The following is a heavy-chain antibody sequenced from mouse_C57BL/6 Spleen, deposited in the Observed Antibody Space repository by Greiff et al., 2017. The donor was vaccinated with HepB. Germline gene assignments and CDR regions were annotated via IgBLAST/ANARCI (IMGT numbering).Heavy chain of an antibody. CDR1: GYTFTSYW. CDR3: AREGDYYGNYGAY. D-gene: IGHD2-1*01. Sequence: QVQLQQPGAELVKPGASVKMSCKASGYTFTSYWLTWVKQRPGHGLEWIGDIYPGRGSTNYNEKFKSKATLTVDTSSSTAYMQLSSLTSEDSAVYYCAREGDYYGNYGAYWGQGTLVTVSA. V-gene: IGHV1-55*01. J-gene: IGHJ3*01. CDR2: IYPGRGST.